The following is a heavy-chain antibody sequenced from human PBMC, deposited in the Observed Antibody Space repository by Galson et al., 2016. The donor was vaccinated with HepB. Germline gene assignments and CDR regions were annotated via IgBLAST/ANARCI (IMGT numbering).Heavy chain of an antibody. J-gene: IGHJ4*02. CDR2: ISGSGGST. V-gene: IGHV3-23*01. D-gene: IGHD3-22*01. CDR1: GFIFSSYA. CDR3: AKDGKDFPLRRIRTMIVVVLEH. Sequence: SLRLSCAASGFIFSSYAMSWVRQAPGKGLEWVSAISGSGGSTYYSDSVKGRFTISRDNSNNALYLQMNSLRAKDTAVYYCAKDGKDFPLRRIRTMIVVVLEHWGQGALVPVSS.